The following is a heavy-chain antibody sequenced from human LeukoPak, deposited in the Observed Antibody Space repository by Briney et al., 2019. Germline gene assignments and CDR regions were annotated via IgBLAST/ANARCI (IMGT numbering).Heavy chain of an antibody. J-gene: IGHJ3*02. V-gene: IGHV4-59*01. CDR2: IYYSGST. Sequence: PSETLSHTCTVSGGSISSYYWSWIRQPPGKGLEWIGYIYYSGSTNYNPSLKSRVTKSVDTSKNQFSLKLSSVTAADTAVYYCAEGRHDAFDIWGQGTMVTVSS. CDR1: GGSISSYY. CDR3: AEGRHDAFDI.